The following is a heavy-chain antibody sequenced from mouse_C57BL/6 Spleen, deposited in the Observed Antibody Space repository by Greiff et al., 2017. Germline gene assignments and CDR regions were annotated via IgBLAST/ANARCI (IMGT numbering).Heavy chain of an antibody. CDR3: ARNKGTGTGWYFDV. V-gene: IGHV2-9-1*01. CDR1: GFSLTSYA. D-gene: IGHD4-1*01. J-gene: IGHJ1*03. CDR2: IWTGGGT. Sequence: VQLVESGPGLVAPSQSLSITCTVSGFSLTSYAISWVRQPPGKGLEWLGVIWTGGGTNYNSALKSRLSISKDNSKSQVFLKMNSLQTDDTARYYCARNKGTGTGWYFDVWGTGTTVTVSS.